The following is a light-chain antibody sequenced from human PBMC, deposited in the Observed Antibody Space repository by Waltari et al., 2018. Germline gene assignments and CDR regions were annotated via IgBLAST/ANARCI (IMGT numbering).Light chain of an antibody. J-gene: IGKJ2*01. CDR2: AAS. CDR3: QQANSFPYT. V-gene: IGKV1-12*01. Sequence: IQMTQSPSSVSASVGDRVTITCRASQGFSSWLAWYQQKPGKAPKLLIYAASSLKSGVPSRFSGSGSGTDFTLTISSLQPEDFATYYCQQANSFPYTFGQGTKLEIK. CDR1: QGFSSW.